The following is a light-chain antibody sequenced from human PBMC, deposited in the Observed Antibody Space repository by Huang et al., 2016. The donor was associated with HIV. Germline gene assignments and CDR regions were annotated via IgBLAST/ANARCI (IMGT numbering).Light chain of an antibody. CDR1: QSITSPY. CDR2: DVS. Sequence: EIVLTQSPGTLSLSPGEIATLSCMASQSITSPYLAWYQQMPGQAPRLIIYDVSRRATCSPDRLSGSGCGTDFTLTISRLEPEDFAVYYCQQYSKSPFTFGPGTKLEIK. CDR3: QQYSKSPFT. V-gene: IGKV3-20*01. J-gene: IGKJ2*01.